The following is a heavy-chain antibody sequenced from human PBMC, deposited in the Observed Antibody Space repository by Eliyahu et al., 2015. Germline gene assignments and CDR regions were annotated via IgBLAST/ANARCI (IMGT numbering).Heavy chain of an antibody. CDR3: AKDPYGYKGYFDF. V-gene: IGHV3-23*01. CDR2: INGDGADT. Sequence: SGGGLVQPAGSLRLSCAGSGFTFNKHALGWVRQAPGKGLEWVSVINGDGADTYYADSVKGRFTISKDNSKNTAYLQMNSLRGEDTAVYYCAKDPYGYKGYFDFWGQGTLVTVSP. CDR1: GFTFNKHA. J-gene: IGHJ4*02. D-gene: IGHD5-18*01.